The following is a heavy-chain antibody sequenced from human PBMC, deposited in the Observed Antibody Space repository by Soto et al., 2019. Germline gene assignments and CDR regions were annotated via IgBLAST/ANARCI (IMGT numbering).Heavy chain of an antibody. CDR3: ARGLNVLRFLEWLSPNYYYYYMDV. Sequence: ASVKVSCKASGYTFTSYGISWVRQAPGQGLEWVGWISAYNGNTNYAQKLQGRVTMTTDTSTSTAYMELRSLRSDDTAVYYCARGLNVLRFLEWLSPNYYYYYMDVWGKGTTVTVSS. J-gene: IGHJ6*03. CDR1: GYTFTSYG. CDR2: ISAYNGNT. V-gene: IGHV1-18*01. D-gene: IGHD3-3*01.